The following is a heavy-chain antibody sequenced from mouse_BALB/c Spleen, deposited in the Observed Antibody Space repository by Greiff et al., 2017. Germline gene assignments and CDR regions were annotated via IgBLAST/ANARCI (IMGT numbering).Heavy chain of an antibody. V-gene: IGHV3-6*02. Sequence: DVKLQESGPGLVKPSQSLSLTCSVTGYSITSGYYWNWIRQFPGNKLEWMGYISYDGSNNYNPSLKNRISITRDTSKNQFFLKLNSVTTEDTATYYCAREDGYDGDYYAMDYWGQGTSVTVSS. CDR2: ISYDGSN. CDR3: AREDGYDGDYYAMDY. CDR1: GYSITSGYY. D-gene: IGHD2-2*01. J-gene: IGHJ4*01.